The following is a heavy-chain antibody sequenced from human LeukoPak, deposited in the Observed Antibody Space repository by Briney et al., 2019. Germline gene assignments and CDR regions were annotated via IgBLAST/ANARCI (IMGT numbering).Heavy chain of an antibody. Sequence: ESGPTLVNPTETLTLTCSFSGFALSSYGGFVSWVRQPPGKGLEWIGYIYYSGSTNYNPPLKSRVTISVDTSKNQFSLKLSSVTAADTAVYYCARDSGSGSYLGYFDYWGQGTLVTVSS. CDR2: IYYSGST. D-gene: IGHD3-10*01. CDR1: GFALSSYGGF. CDR3: ARDSGSGSYLGYFDY. V-gene: IGHV4-61*08. J-gene: IGHJ4*02.